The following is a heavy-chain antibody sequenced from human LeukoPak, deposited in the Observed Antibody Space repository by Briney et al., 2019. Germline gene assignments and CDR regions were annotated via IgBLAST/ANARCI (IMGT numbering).Heavy chain of an antibody. CDR3: ARGLGLSIVATIRRYFDY. V-gene: IGHV4-34*01. CDR1: GGSLSGYY. J-gene: IGHJ4*02. Sequence: PSETLSLTCAVYGGSLSGYYWSWIRQPPGKGLEWIGEINHSGSTNYNPSLKSRVTISVDTSKNQFSLKLSSVTAADTAVYYCARGLGLSIVATIRRYFDYWGQGTLVTVSS. D-gene: IGHD5-12*01. CDR2: INHSGST.